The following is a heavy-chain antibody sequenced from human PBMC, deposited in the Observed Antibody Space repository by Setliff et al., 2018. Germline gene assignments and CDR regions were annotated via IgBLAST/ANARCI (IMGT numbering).Heavy chain of an antibody. CDR3: ARESVVVVTTTNYYYYMDV. CDR2: IIPMFGTP. D-gene: IGHD2-21*02. J-gene: IGHJ6*03. V-gene: IGHV1-69*05. Sequence: SVKVSCKASGDSFNNYAISWVRQAPGQGLEWMGVIIPMFGTPAYVQKFQGRVTITTDESTSTGYMELSSLRFEDTAVYYCARESVVVVTTTNYYYYMDVWGEGTTVTVSS. CDR1: GDSFNNYA.